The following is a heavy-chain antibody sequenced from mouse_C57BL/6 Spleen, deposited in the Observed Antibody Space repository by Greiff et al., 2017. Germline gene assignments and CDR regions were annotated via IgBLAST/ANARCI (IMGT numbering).Heavy chain of an antibody. V-gene: IGHV10-1*01. CDR3: VRQDYGSSYFAY. CDR2: IRSKSNNYAT. CDR1: GFSFNTYA. Sequence: EAGGGLVQPKGSLKLSCAASGFSFNTYAMNWVRQAPGKGLEWVARIRSKSNNYATYYADSVKDRFTISRDDSESMLYLQMNNLKTEDTAMYYCVRQDYGSSYFAYWGQGTLVTVSA. D-gene: IGHD1-1*01. J-gene: IGHJ3*01.